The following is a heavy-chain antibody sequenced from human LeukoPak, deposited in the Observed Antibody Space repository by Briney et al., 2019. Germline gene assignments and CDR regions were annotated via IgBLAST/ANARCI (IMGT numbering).Heavy chain of an antibody. J-gene: IGHJ4*02. D-gene: IGHD4-17*01. V-gene: IGHV3-23*01. CDR2: IGGSGGST. Sequence: GGSLRLSCAASGFTFSSYAMSWVPQAPGKGLEWVSAIGGSGGSTYYADSVKRRFTISRDNSKITLYLQMNSLRAEDTAVYYRAKYHGQVSFYFDYWGQGTLVTVSS. CDR3: AKYHGQVSFYFDY. CDR1: GFTFSSYA.